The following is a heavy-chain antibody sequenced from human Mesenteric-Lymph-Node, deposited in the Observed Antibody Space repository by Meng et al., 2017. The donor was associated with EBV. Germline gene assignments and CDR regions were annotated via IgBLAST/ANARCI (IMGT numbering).Heavy chain of an antibody. CDR1: GFSISTGGVG. CDR2: IYWDDDK. J-gene: IGHJ4*02. Sequence: QLTLKESGPTLVTPTQTLTLACTVSGFSISTGGVGVGWIRQPAGKALEWLALIYWDDDKRYSPSLKSRLTITKDTSKNQVVLTMSNMDPVDTATYYCAHTSGDLYFDYWGQGTLVTVSS. V-gene: IGHV2-5*02. D-gene: IGHD3-10*01. CDR3: AHTSGDLYFDY.